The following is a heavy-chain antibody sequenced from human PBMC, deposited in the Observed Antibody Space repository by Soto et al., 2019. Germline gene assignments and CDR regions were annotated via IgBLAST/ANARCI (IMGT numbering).Heavy chain of an antibody. CDR1: GYTLTELS. V-gene: IGHV1-24*01. CDR2: FDPEDGET. CDR3: ATANQIKPISNGGTEYFQN. D-gene: IGHD1-1*01. J-gene: IGHJ1*01. Sequence: ASLKVSCKVSGYTLTELSMHWVRQAPGKGLEWMGGFDPEDGETIYAQKFQGRVTMTEDTSTDTAYMELSSLRSEDTAVYYCATANQIKPISNGGTEYFQNWGQGTLVNVSS.